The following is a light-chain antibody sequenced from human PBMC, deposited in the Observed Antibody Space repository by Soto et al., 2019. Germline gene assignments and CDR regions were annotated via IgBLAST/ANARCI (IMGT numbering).Light chain of an antibody. CDR1: QSISRW. V-gene: IGKV1-5*01. CDR3: QHYDSYPIT. J-gene: IGKJ5*01. Sequence: DIQMTQSPSTLSASVGDRVIITCRASQSISRWLAWHQQKPGKAPNLLIYDASHLQSGVPSRFSGSGSGTEFTLTSSSLQPDDFATYYCQHYDSYPITFGQGTRLEI. CDR2: DAS.